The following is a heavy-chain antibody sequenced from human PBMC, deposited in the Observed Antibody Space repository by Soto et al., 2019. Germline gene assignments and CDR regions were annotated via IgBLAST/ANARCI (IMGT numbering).Heavy chain of an antibody. J-gene: IGHJ4*02. Sequence: EVQLVESGGGLVQPGGYLRLSCAASGLTLSDHYMDWVRQAPGKGLEWVGRTRNKGNGYTTEYAASVKGRFTISRDESENSVYLQINSLKTEDTAMYYCARGGGGSFDKWGQGTLVTVSS. CDR1: GLTLSDHY. D-gene: IGHD3-10*01. V-gene: IGHV3-72*01. CDR2: TRNKGNGYTT. CDR3: ARGGGGSFDK.